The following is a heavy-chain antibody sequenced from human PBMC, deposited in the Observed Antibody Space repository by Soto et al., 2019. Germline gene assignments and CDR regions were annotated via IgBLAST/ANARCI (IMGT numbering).Heavy chain of an antibody. CDR2: ISGSGGST. D-gene: IGHD2-21*02. J-gene: IGHJ4*02. CDR3: AKRVVTPRSGYDY. Sequence: EVQLLESGGGLVQPGGSLRLSCAASGFTFSSYAMSWVRQAPGKGLEWVSAISGSGGSTYYADSVKGRFTISRDNSKNTLSLQMNSLRAEETAVYYCAKRVVTPRSGYDYWGQGTLVTVSS. CDR1: GFTFSSYA. V-gene: IGHV3-23*01.